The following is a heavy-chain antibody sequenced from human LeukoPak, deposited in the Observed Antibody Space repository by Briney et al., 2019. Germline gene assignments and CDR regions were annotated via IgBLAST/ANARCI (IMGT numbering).Heavy chain of an antibody. CDR2: INHSGST. CDR3: TGMYLSGYYGHDN. J-gene: IGHJ4*02. V-gene: IGHV4-34*01. CDR1: GGSFSGYY. Sequence: PSETLSLTRAVYGGSFSGYYWSWIPQPPGKGLEWIGEINHSGSTNYNPSLKSRVTISVDTSKNQFSLKLSPVTAADTAVYYTTGMYLSGYYGHDNWGQRRLVTVSS. D-gene: IGHD3-9*01.